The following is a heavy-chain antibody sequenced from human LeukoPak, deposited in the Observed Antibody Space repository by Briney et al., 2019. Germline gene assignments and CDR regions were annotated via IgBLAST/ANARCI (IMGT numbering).Heavy chain of an antibody. CDR3: ARDRVLHLYYMDV. V-gene: IGHV4-4*07. Sequence: PPETLSLTCTVSGGSISSYYWSWIRQPAGKGLEWIGRIYTSGSTNYNPSLKSRVTMSVDTSKNQFSLKLSSVTAADTAVYYRARDRVLHLYYMDVWGKGTTVTVSS. CDR1: GGSISSYY. D-gene: IGHD3-10*01. CDR2: IYTSGST. J-gene: IGHJ6*03.